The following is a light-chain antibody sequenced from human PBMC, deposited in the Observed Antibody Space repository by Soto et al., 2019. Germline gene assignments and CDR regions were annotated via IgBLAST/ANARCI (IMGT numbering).Light chain of an antibody. V-gene: IGLV1-40*01. CDR3: SSYAGSTGV. J-gene: IGLJ3*02. CDR2: GNR. CDR1: SSNLGAGYD. Sequence: QSVLTQPPSVSGAPGQRVTISCTGNSSNLGAGYDVHWYQQLPGAAPKLVIFGNRNRPSGVPERFSGSKSGTSASLAITGLQAEDEADYYCSSYAGSTGVFGGGTKLTVL.